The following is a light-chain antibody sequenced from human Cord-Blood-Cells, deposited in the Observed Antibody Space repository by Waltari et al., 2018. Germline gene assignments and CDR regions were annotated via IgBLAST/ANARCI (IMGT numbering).Light chain of an antibody. CDR1: QSLLHSNGYNY. Sequence: DIVMTQSPLSLPVTPGEPASISCRSSQSLLHSNGYNYLDWYLQKPGQSPQLLIYLGSNRASGVPDRFSGSGSGTDFTRKISRVEAEDVGGYYGMQALQTPPPTFGGGTKVEIK. CDR3: MQALQTPPPT. CDR2: LGS. V-gene: IGKV2-28*01. J-gene: IGKJ4*01.